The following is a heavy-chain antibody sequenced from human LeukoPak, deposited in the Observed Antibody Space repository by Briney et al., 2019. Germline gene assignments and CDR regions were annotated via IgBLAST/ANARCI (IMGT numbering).Heavy chain of an antibody. CDR3: AKPRLRGLINADAFDI. CDR1: GFTFSSYA. V-gene: IGHV3-23*01. Sequence: PGGSLRLSCAASGFTFSSYAMSWVRQAPGKGLEWVSAISGSGGTTYYADSVKGRFTISRDNSKNTLYLQMNSLRAEDTAVYYCAKPRLRGLINADAFDIWGQGTMVTVSS. D-gene: IGHD3-10*01. J-gene: IGHJ3*02. CDR2: ISGSGGTT.